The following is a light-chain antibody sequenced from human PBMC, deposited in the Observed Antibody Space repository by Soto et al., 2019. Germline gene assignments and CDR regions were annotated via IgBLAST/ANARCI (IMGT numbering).Light chain of an antibody. CDR2: LGS. J-gene: IGKJ2*02. V-gene: IGKV2-28*01. CDR3: MQALKPPGT. Sequence: DIVMTQSPLSLPVTPGEPASISCRSSQSLLHTNGYNFLDWYLQKPGQSPQLLIYLGSNRASGVPDRFSGSGSCTDFTLKISRVEAEDVGVYYCMQALKPPGTFGQGTKLKIK. CDR1: QSLLHTNGYNF.